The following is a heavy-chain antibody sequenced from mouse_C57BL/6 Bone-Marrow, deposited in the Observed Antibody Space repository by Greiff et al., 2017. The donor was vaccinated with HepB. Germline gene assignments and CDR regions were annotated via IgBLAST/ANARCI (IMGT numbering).Heavy chain of an antibody. CDR2: IDPENGDT. J-gene: IGHJ4*01. D-gene: IGHD1-1*01. V-gene: IGHV14-4*01. CDR3: TTWGDGYAMDY. CDR1: GFNIKDDY. Sequence: EVQGVESGAELVRPGASVKLSCTASGFNIKDDYMHWVKQRPEQGLEWIGWIDPENGDTEYASKFQGKATITADTSSNTAYLQLSSLTSEDTAVYYCTTWGDGYAMDYWGQGTSVTVSS.